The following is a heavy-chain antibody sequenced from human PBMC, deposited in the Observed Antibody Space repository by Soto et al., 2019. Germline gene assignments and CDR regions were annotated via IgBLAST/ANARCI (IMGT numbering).Heavy chain of an antibody. CDR2: ISGRGSTT. J-gene: IGHJ5*02. D-gene: IGHD1-26*01. V-gene: IGHV3-11*01. CDR1: GFTFSDHY. CDR3: ARGPELAPPIVFDP. Sequence: QVQLVESGGGLVKPGGSLRLSCAASGFTFSDHYMAWIRQAPGKGLEWLSYISGRGSTTYLATSVKGRFTVSRDNAKNSLHLQLNSLRAEDTAVYYCARGPELAPPIVFDPWCQGTLVTVSS.